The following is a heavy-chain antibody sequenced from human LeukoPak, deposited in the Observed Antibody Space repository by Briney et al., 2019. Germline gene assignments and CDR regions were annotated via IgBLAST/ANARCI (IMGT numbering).Heavy chain of an antibody. CDR3: ATTSDWRFDF. Sequence: ETLSLTCTVSGGSISSGGYYWSWVRQAPGKGLEWVSIVYSGGSTYYADSVKGRFTISRDNSKNTLYLQMNSLRAEDTAMYYCATTSDWRFDFWGQGTLFTVSS. V-gene: IGHV3-53*01. D-gene: IGHD6-19*01. CDR2: VYSGGST. J-gene: IGHJ4*02. CDR1: GGSISSGGYY.